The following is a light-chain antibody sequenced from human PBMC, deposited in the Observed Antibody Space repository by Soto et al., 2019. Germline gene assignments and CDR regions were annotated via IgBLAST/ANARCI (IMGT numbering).Light chain of an antibody. V-gene: IGLV2-14*03. J-gene: IGLJ3*02. CDR3: ASYTGTDTPWV. CDR1: ASDIGYYNF. CDR2: DVS. Sequence: QSALTQPASVSGSLGQSITISCTGAASDIGYYNFVSWYQQHPATAPKLIIYDVSHRPSGISFRFSGSKSGNTASLTISALRAEDEAAYYCASYTGTDTPWVFGGGTKLTVL.